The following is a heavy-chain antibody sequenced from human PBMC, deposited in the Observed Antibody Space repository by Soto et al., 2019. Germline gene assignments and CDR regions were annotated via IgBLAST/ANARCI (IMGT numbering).Heavy chain of an antibody. D-gene: IGHD3-10*01. V-gene: IGHV4-34*01. Sequence: SETVSLTCAVYGGSFIGYYWSWIRQPPGKGLEWIGEINHSGSTNYNPSLKSRVTISVDTSKNQFSLKLSSVSAADTAVYYCATGRGVRGVIITTYYYYGLDVWGQGTTVTVSS. CDR1: GGSFIGYY. CDR2: INHSGST. CDR3: ATGRGVRGVIITTYYYYGLDV. J-gene: IGHJ6*02.